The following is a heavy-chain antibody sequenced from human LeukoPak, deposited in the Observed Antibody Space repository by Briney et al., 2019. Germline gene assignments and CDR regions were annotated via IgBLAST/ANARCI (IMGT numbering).Heavy chain of an antibody. J-gene: IGHJ4*02. CDR1: GFTFSNAW. Sequence: GGSLRLSCAASGFTFSNAWMSWVRQAPGKGLEWVGRIKSKTDGGTTDYAAPVKGRFTISRDDSKNTLYLQTNTLKTEDTAVYYCTTRYSGSAFDYWGQGTLVTVSS. D-gene: IGHD3-10*01. V-gene: IGHV3-15*01. CDR3: TTRYSGSAFDY. CDR2: IKSKTDGGTT.